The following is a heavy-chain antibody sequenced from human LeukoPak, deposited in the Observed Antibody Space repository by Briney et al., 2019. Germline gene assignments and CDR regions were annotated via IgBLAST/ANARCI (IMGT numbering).Heavy chain of an antibody. CDR2: ISDSGST. CDR1: GVSIRSFD. D-gene: IGHD5-24*01. V-gene: IGHV4-59*08. Sequence: SETLSLTCTVSGVSIRSFDWNWIRQPPGKGLEWIGYISDSGSTNYNPSLKSRVTIAVDTSKNQFSLKLSSVTAADTAVYYCASFGRRDGYNPYYFDYWGQGSLVTVSS. CDR3: ASFGRRDGYNPYYFDY. J-gene: IGHJ4*02.